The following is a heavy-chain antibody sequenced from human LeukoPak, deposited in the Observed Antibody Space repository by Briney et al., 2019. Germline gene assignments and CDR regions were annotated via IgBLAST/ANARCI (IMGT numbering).Heavy chain of an antibody. CDR1: GFTFSSCA. Sequence: GGSLRLSCAASGFTFSSCAMSWVRQAPGKGLEWVSAISGSGGSTYYADSVKGRFTISRDNSKNTLYLQMNSLRAEDTAVYYCAKGRKAAAGTILSWFDPWGQGTLVTVSS. CDR3: AKGRKAAAGTILSWFDP. V-gene: IGHV3-23*01. J-gene: IGHJ5*02. D-gene: IGHD6-13*01. CDR2: ISGSGGST.